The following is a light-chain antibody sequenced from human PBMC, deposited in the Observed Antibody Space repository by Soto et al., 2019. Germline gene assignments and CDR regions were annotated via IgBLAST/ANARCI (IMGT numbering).Light chain of an antibody. V-gene: IGLV2-14*01. CDR1: SSDVGGYNY. Sequence: QSALTQPASVSGSPGQSITISCTGNSSDVGGYNYVSWYQQHPGKAPKLMIYDVSNRPSRVSNRFSGSKSGNTASLTISGLQAEDEADYYCSSYTSSSTVVFGGGTKLTVL. J-gene: IGLJ2*01. CDR2: DVS. CDR3: SSYTSSSTVV.